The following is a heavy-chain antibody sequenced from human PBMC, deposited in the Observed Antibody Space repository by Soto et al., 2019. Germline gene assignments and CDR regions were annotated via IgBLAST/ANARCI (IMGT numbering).Heavy chain of an antibody. V-gene: IGHV3-23*01. CDR3: AKDFLEEPDYGMDV. Sequence: GGSLRLSCAASGFTFSSYAMSWVRQAPGKGLEWVSAISGSGGSTYYADSVKGRFTISRDNPKNTLYLQMNSLRAEDTAVYYCAKDFLEEPDYGMDVWGQGTTVTVSS. J-gene: IGHJ6*02. CDR2: ISGSGGST. CDR1: GFTFSSYA.